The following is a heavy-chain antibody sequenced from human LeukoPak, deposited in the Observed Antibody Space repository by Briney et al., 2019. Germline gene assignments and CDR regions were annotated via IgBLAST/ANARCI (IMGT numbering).Heavy chain of an antibody. J-gene: IGHJ4*02. CDR2: IYDSGNT. V-gene: IGHV4-31*03. D-gene: IGHD6-13*01. CDR3: ARVGTAAGFYFDY. CDR1: GGSISSGGYY. Sequence: PSQTLSLTCSVSGGSISSGGYYWSWIRQHPGKGLEWIGYIYDSGNTYYNPSLKSRVTISVDTSKNQLSLKLSSVTAADTAVHYCARVGTAAGFYFDYWGQGTLVTVSS.